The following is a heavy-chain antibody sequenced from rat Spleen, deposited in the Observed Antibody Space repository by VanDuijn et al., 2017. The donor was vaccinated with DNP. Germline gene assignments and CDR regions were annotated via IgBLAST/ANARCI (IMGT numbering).Heavy chain of an antibody. CDR2: MWSGGST. J-gene: IGHJ2*01. CDR1: GFSLTDSS. V-gene: IGHV2S63*01. D-gene: IGHD1-10*01. CDR3: TREREPKNNPYYFDF. Sequence: EVQLKESGPGLVQPSQTLSLTCTVSGFSLTDSSVHWVRQPPGKGLEWMGIMWSGGSTYYNSALISRLTISRDTSKSQVFLGMNSLQTEDTAMYFCTREREPKNNPYYFDFWGQGVMVTVSS.